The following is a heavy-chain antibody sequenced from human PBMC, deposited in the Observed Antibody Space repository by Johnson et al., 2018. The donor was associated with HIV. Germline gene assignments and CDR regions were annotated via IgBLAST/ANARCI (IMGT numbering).Heavy chain of an antibody. J-gene: IGHJ3*02. CDR1: GFTFSNYL. CDR2: INQDGSNN. V-gene: IGHV3-7*01. D-gene: IGHD3-10*01. Sequence: VQLVEYGGGLVQPGGSLRVSCAASGFTFSNYLMTWVRQAPGKGLEWVANINQDGSNNYYADSVKGRFTISKDNSRNTLFLHMNSLRADDTAVYYCAIGRGEFPRHAFDIWGQGTMVTVSS. CDR3: AIGRGEFPRHAFDI.